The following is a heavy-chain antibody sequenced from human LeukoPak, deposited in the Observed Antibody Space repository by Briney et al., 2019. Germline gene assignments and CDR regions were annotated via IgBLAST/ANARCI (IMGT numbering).Heavy chain of an antibody. J-gene: IGHJ4*02. V-gene: IGHV3-21*01. D-gene: IGHD6-13*01. Sequence: GGSLRLSCAASGFTFSSYSMNWVRQAPGKGLEWVSPISSSSSYIYYADSVKGRFTISRDNAKNPLYLQMNSLRAEDTAVYYCARSFLSIAAAATDYWGQGTLVTVSS. CDR2: ISSSSSYI. CDR1: GFTFSSYS. CDR3: ARSFLSIAAAATDY.